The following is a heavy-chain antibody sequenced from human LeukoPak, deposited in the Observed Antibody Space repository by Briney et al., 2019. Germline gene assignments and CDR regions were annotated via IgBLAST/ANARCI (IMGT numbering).Heavy chain of an antibody. V-gene: IGHV4-59*08. CDR1: GGSISSYS. CDR2: IYYSGST. J-gene: IGHJ4*02. Sequence: PSETLSLTCIVPGGSISSYSWSWIRPPPGKGLEWIGYIYYSGSTNYNPSLKSRVTISVDTSKNQFSLKLSSVTAADTAVYYCARLGYRQWLAPYYFDYWGQGTLVTVSS. CDR3: ARLGYRQWLAPYYFDY. D-gene: IGHD6-19*01.